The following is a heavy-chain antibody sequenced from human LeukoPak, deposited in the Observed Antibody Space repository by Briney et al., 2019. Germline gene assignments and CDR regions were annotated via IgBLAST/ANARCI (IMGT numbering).Heavy chain of an antibody. D-gene: IGHD2-2*01. CDR2: IIGSGSST. CDR1: GFTFGSYA. V-gene: IGHV3-23*01. J-gene: IGHJ5*02. CDR3: AKDPREYCSRTRCPNWFDT. Sequence: GGSLRLSCAASGFTFGSYAMNWVRQAPGKVLECVSTIIGSGSSTYYTDSVKGRFTISRDNSKKTLYLQMLSLRAEASAIYSCAKDPREYCSRTRCPNWFDTWGQGTLVTVSS.